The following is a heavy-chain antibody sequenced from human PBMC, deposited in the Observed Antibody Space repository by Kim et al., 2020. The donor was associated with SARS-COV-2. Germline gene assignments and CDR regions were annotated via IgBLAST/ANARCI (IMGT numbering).Heavy chain of an antibody. D-gene: IGHD2-15*01. Sequence: GGSLRLSCAASGFTFSNAWMSWVRQAPGKGLEWVGRIKSKTDGGTTDYAAPVKGRFTISRDDSKNTLYLQMNSLKTEDTAVYYCTTEFCSGGSCFPSRNFYYSYYGMDVWGQGTTLTVSS. J-gene: IGHJ6*02. V-gene: IGHV3-15*01. CDR2: IKSKTDGGTT. CDR1: GFTFSNAW. CDR3: TTEFCSGGSCFPSRNFYYSYYGMDV.